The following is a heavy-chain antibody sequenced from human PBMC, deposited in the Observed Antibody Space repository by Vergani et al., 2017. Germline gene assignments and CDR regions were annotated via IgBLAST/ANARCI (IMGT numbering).Heavy chain of an antibody. V-gene: IGHV3-30*03. CDR3: ATKSCGTPGCQIGYFRE. D-gene: IGHD1-1*01. Sequence: QVHLVESGGGVVQPGRSLRLSCVVSGFTSSYYCMHWVRQAPGKGLEWVAVISYDGTRKYYADSVKDRFTISRDNSKSTLYLQMNSLRTEDTAVYYCATKSCGTPGCQIGYFREWGQGTLVTVSS. CDR2: ISYDGTRK. CDR1: GFTSSYYC. J-gene: IGHJ1*01.